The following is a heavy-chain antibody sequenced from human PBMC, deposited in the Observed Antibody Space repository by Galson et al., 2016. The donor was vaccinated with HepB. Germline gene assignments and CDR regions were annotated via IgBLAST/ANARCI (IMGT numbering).Heavy chain of an antibody. CDR3: VIDSSGYYELDY. D-gene: IGHD3-22*01. CDR2: SNSYNADT. V-gene: IGHV1-18*04. Sequence: SVKVSCKASGYTFTRYDIIWVRQAPGQGLEWMGWSNSYNADTNYAQKFQGRVTMTTDTYRSTAYMELRSLGSQDTAIYYCVIDSSGYYELDYWGQGTPVTVSS. CDR1: GYTFTRYD. J-gene: IGHJ4*02.